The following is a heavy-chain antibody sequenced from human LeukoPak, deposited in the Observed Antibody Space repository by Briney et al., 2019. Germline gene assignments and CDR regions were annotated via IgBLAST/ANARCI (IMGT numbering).Heavy chain of an antibody. CDR2: IYYSGST. V-gene: IGHV4-39*02. CDR1: GGSISSSSYY. J-gene: IGHJ4*02. Sequence: SETLSLTCTVSGGSISSSSYYWGWIRQPPGKGLEWIGSIYYSGSTYYNPSPKNRVTISVDTSKNHFSLKLSSVTTADTAVYYCARRELYSSPSTFDYWGQGTLVTVSS. CDR3: ARRELYSSPSTFDY. D-gene: IGHD1-26*01.